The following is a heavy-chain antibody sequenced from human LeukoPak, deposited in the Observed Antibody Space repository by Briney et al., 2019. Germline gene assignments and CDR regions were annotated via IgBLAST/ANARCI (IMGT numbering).Heavy chain of an antibody. CDR3: ARAAPVADDY. D-gene: IGHD4-23*01. CDR1: GFTFSSHL. CDR2: ISSDGTYT. Sequence: GGSLRLSCAASGFTFSSHLMHWVRQAPGKGLVWVSRISSDGTYTNYADSVKGRFTISRDNAKNTLYLQMNSLRAEDTAVYYCARAAPVADDYWGQGTLVTVSS. J-gene: IGHJ4*02. V-gene: IGHV3-74*01.